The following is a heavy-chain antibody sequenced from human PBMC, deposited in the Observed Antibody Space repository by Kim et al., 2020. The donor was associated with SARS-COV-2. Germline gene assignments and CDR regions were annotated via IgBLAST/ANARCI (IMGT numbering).Heavy chain of an antibody. Sequence: SETLSLTCAVYGGSFSGYYWSWIRQPPGKGLEWIGEINHSGSTNYNPSLKSRVTISVDTSKNQFSLKLSSVTAADTAVYYCARVGYDYVWGSYNLGHPWDYYGMDVWGQGTTVTVSS. D-gene: IGHD3-16*01. J-gene: IGHJ6*02. CDR3: ARVGYDYVWGSYNLGHPWDYYGMDV. V-gene: IGHV4-34*01. CDR1: GGSFSGYY. CDR2: INHSGST.